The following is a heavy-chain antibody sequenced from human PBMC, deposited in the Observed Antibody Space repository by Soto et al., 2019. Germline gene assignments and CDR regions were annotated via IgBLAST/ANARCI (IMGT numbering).Heavy chain of an antibody. J-gene: IGHJ5*02. V-gene: IGHV3-21*01. D-gene: IGHD2-2*01. Sequence: PGGSLRLSCAASGFTFSSYSMNWVRQAPGKGLEWVSSISSSSSYIYYADSVKGRFTISRDNAKNSLYLQMNSLRAEDTAVYYCARDNGVVVPAATLAWFDPWGQGTLVTVSS. CDR3: ARDNGVVVPAATLAWFDP. CDR2: ISSSSSYI. CDR1: GFTFSSYS.